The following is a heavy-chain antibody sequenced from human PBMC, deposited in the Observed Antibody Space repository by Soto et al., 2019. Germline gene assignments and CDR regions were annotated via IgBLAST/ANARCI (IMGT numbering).Heavy chain of an antibody. CDR2: ISGSGGST. Sequence: GSLRLSCAASGFTFSSYAMSWVRQAPGKGLEWVSAISGSGGSTYYADSVKGRFTISRDNSKNTLYLQMNSLRAEDTAVYYCAKDWGRYCSGGSCYPFDYWGQGTLVTVPQ. D-gene: IGHD2-15*01. CDR1: GFTFSSYA. V-gene: IGHV3-23*01. J-gene: IGHJ4*02. CDR3: AKDWGRYCSGGSCYPFDY.